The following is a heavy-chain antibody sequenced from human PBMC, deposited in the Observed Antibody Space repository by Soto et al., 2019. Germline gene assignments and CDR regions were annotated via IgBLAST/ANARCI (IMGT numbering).Heavy chain of an antibody. Sequence: ASVKVSCKTSGYSFTKYGLHWVRQAPGQRLEWMGWINPGNGDTKYSQKFQGRVTITRDTSATTAYMELSSLRSEDSAVFYCARTDCSNTSCYNYYYYGMDVWGQGTTVTVSS. CDR3: ARTDCSNTSCYNYYYYGMDV. J-gene: IGHJ6*02. V-gene: IGHV1-3*01. D-gene: IGHD2-2*01. CDR2: INPGNGDT. CDR1: GYSFTKYG.